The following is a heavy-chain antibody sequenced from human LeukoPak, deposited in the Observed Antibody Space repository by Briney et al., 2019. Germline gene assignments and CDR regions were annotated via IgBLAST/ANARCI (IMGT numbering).Heavy chain of an antibody. J-gene: IGHJ5*01. CDR1: GLCFTTHS. D-gene: IGHD3-3*01. CDR3: TTTYYDFWIGYHNGFGNSFDS. Sequence: SGGSLTLSCAVSGLCFTTHSMNWVRQSPGGGLEWVSSISSSGTFIHYRDSVRGRFTISRDIAKRTLNLQMNSLRAEDTAVYYCTTTYYDFWIGYHNGFGNSFDSWGQGTLVIVSS. CDR2: ISSSGTFI. V-gene: IGHV3-21*01.